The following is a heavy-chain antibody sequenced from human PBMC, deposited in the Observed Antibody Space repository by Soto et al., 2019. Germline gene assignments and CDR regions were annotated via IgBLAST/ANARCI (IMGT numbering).Heavy chain of an antibody. D-gene: IGHD4-17*01. CDR3: AKDPGERDYGDYVDY. J-gene: IGHJ4*02. CDR1: GFTFSSYA. CDR2: ISGSGGST. V-gene: IGHV3-23*01. Sequence: GGSLRLSCAASGFTFSSYAMSWVRQAPGKGLEWVSAISGSGGSTYYADSVKGRFTISRDNSKNTLYLQMNSLRAEDTAVYYCAKDPGERDYGDYVDYWGQGTLVTVSS.